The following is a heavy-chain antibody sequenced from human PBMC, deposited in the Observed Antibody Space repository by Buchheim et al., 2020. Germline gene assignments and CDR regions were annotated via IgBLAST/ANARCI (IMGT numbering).Heavy chain of an antibody. Sequence: EVQVLESGGGLVQPGGSLRLSCTASGFTFTSHAMSWVRQAPGKGLEWVSGISGTGGSTYYGASVKGRFTISRDNSKNTVYLQMSSVTAADTDVYYCAKSETGSTVYFYGVDVWGQGTT. CDR3: AKSETGSTVYFYGVDV. CDR1: GFTFTSHA. CDR2: ISGTGGST. D-gene: IGHD1-1*01. V-gene: IGHV3-23*01. J-gene: IGHJ6*02.